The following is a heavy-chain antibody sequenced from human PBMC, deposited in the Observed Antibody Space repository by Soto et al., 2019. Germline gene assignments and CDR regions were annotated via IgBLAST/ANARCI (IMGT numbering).Heavy chain of an antibody. CDR2: ISYDGSNK. CDR1: GFTFSGYG. D-gene: IGHD6-13*01. Sequence: QVQLVESGGGVVQPGRSLRLSCAASGFTFSGYGMHWVRQAPGKGLEWVAVISYDGSNKYYADSVKGRFTISRDNSKNTLYLQMNSLRAEDTAVYYCAKLPSSSLHYGMDVWGQGTTVTVSS. V-gene: IGHV3-30*18. J-gene: IGHJ6*02. CDR3: AKLPSSSLHYGMDV.